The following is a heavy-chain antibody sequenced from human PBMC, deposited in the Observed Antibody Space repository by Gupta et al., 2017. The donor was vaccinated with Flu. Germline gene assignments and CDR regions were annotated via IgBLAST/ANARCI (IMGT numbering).Heavy chain of an antibody. J-gene: IGHJ6*03. CDR1: GGSIRNYD. CDR2: IFSNGNT. V-gene: IGHV4-59*01. Sequence: SGGSIRNYDWGWIRQPPGKGLEWIGYIFSNGNTNYNSSLRSRVTMSVDTSKNQFSLKLSSVTAADTATYYCARSGNSRSYYYSMDVWGKGTTVTVSS. CDR3: ARSGNSRSYYYSMDV. D-gene: IGHD5-12*01.